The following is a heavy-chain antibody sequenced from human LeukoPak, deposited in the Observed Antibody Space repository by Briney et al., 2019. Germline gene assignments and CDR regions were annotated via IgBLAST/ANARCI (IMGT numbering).Heavy chain of an antibody. D-gene: IGHD5-12*01. CDR1: GYTFTSFA. CDR3: ARDGGYNGYEPREMDY. Sequence: GASVKVSCKAFGYTFTSFALHWVRQAPGQRLEWMGWINAGNGNTKYSQKFQGRVTIIRDTSATTAYMELSSLRSEDTAVYYCARDGGYNGYEPREMDYWGQGTLVTVPS. V-gene: IGHV1-3*01. J-gene: IGHJ4*02. CDR2: INAGNGNT.